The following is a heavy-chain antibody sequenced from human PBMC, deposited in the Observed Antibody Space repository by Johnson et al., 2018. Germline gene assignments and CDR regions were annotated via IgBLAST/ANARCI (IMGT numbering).Heavy chain of an antibody. CDR2: ISSSGSTI. V-gene: IGHV3-11*04. J-gene: IGHJ6*03. CDR1: GFTFGDYA. CDR3: TRARREYQLPYFYYYMDV. D-gene: IGHD2-2*01. Sequence: VQLVESGGGLVQPGRSLRLSCTASGFTFGDYAMSWFRQAPGKGLEWVSYISSSGSTIYYADSVTGRFTISRDNAKNSLYLQMNSLRAEDTAVYYCTRARREYQLPYFYYYMDVWGKGPRSPSP.